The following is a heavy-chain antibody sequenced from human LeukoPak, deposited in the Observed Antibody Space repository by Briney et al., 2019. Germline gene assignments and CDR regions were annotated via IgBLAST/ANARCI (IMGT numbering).Heavy chain of an antibody. V-gene: IGHV3-23*01. Sequence: GGSLRLSCAASGFTFSGYVMNWVRQAPGKGLEWVSDIGGTGSNTYYTDSVKGRFTISRDNSKSTLYLQMDSLRAEDTAVYYCAKIRKGTGYYDYWGQGTLVTVSS. D-gene: IGHD3/OR15-3a*01. J-gene: IGHJ4*02. CDR1: GFTFSGYV. CDR3: AKIRKGTGYYDY. CDR2: IGGTGSNT.